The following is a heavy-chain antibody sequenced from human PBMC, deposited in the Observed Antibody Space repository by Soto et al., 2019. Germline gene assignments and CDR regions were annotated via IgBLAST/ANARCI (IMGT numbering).Heavy chain of an antibody. D-gene: IGHD1-1*01. J-gene: IGHJ6*02. CDR2: IKPDGSEK. V-gene: IGHV3-7*01. CDR1: EFTFSNHW. CDR3: TRLDSSLAHYGMDV. Sequence: EVQLVESGGGLVQPGGSLRLSCAASEFTFSNHWMTWVRQAPGKGLEWVAKIKPDGSEKYYVDSVKGRFTISRDNSKNSLYLQMDSLRAEDTAIYYCTRLDSSLAHYGMDVWGQGTTVTVSS.